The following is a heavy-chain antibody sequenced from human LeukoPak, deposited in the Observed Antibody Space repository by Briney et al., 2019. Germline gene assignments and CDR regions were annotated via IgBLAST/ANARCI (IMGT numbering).Heavy chain of an antibody. CDR2: ISWNSGSI. Sequence: TGGSLRLSCAASGFTFDDYAMHWVRQAPGKGLEWVSGISWNSGSIGYADSVKGRFTISRDNAKNSLYLQMNSLRAEDTALYYCAKDVRRFGEKFPEAYDYWGQGTLVTVSS. CDR3: AKDVRRFGEKFPEAYDY. CDR1: GFTFDDYA. V-gene: IGHV3-9*01. D-gene: IGHD3-10*01. J-gene: IGHJ4*02.